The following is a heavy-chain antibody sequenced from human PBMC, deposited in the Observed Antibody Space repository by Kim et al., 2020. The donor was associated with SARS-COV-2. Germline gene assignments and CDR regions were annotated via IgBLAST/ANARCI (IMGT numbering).Heavy chain of an antibody. Sequence: GESLRLSCAASGFTFSSYSMNWVRQAPGKGLEWVSYISSSSSTIYYADSVKGRFTISRDNAKNSLYLQMNSLRAEDTAVYYCARDQGGSSNPWGQGTLVTVSS. V-gene: IGHV3-48*01. CDR1: GFTFSSYS. CDR2: ISSSSSTI. CDR3: ARDQGGSSNP. D-gene: IGHD2-15*01. J-gene: IGHJ5*02.